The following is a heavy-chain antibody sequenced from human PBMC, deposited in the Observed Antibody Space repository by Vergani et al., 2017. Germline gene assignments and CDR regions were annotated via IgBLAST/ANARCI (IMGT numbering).Heavy chain of an antibody. Sequence: EVQLLESGGSLKQPGGSVRLSCAASGFTFSTYAMHWVRQAPGKGLEWVSYISSSGSTIYYADSVKGRFTISRDNAKNSLYLQMNSLRAEDTAVYYCARGARYYGSGSYYWFDPWGQGTLVTVSS. CDR1: GFTFSTYA. D-gene: IGHD3-10*01. CDR2: ISSSGSTI. CDR3: ARGARYYGSGSYYWFDP. V-gene: IGHV3-48*04. J-gene: IGHJ5*02.